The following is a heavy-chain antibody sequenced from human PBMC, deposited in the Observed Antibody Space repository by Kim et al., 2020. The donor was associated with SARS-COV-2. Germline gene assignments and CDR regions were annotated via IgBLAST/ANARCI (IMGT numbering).Heavy chain of an antibody. D-gene: IGHD3-9*01. CDR2: ISPHSGST. Sequence: ASVKVSCKASGYTFTSYGLSWIRQAPWQGLEWMGWISPHSGSTEYPRKFQGRVILTTDTSTNTAYMELRGLRSDDTAVYYCARDNVGWGSPGWYFDSWGQ. V-gene: IGHV1-18*01. CDR3: ARDNVGWGSPGWYFDS. J-gene: IGHJ4*02. CDR1: GYTFTSYG.